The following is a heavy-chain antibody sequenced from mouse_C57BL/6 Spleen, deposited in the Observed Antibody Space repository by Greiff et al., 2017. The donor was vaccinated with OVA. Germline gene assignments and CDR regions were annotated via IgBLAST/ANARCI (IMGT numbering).Heavy chain of an antibody. Sequence: EVMLVESGPELVKPGASVKISCKASGYSFTGYYMNWVKQSPEKSLEWIGEINPSTGGTTYNQKFKAKATLTVDKSSSTAYMQLKSLTSEDSAVYYCARDYYGSSYGGNFDYWGQGTTLTVSS. CDR1: GYSFTGYY. CDR2: INPSTGGT. J-gene: IGHJ2*01. CDR3: ARDYYGSSYGGNFDY. D-gene: IGHD1-1*01. V-gene: IGHV1-42*01.